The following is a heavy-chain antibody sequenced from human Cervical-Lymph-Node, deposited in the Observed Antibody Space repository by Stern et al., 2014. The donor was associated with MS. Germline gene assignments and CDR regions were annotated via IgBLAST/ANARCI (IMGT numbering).Heavy chain of an antibody. V-gene: IGHV1-24*01. D-gene: IGHD3-10*01. J-gene: IGHJ4*02. Sequence: QVQLMQSGAEVKKPGASVKVSCKVSGSTLTDFFMHWVRQPPGKGLEWMGGFYPEDGETIYAQKFQGRVTMTEDTSTDTAYMELSSLRSDDTAVYYCATDYNYWGQGTLVTVSS. CDR2: FYPEDGET. CDR3: ATDYNY. CDR1: GSTLTDFF.